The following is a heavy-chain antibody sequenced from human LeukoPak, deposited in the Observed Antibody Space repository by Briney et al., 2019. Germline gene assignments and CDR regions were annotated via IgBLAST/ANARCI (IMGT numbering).Heavy chain of an antibody. Sequence: SETLSLTCTVSGVSISSSSYYWGWIRQPPGKGLEWIASISYSGSTYYNPSLKSRVTISVDTSKNQFSLKLSSVTAADTAVYYCARLLRVGYCSTTTCNWFDPWGQGTLVTVSS. CDR3: ARLLRVGYCSTTTCNWFDP. J-gene: IGHJ5*02. V-gene: IGHV4-39*07. CDR2: ISYSGST. CDR1: GVSISSSSYY. D-gene: IGHD2-2*03.